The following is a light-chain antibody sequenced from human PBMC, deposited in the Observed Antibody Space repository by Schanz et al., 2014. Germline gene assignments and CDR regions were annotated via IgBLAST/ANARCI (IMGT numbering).Light chain of an antibody. CDR3: AAWDDSLNGPV. CDR1: SSDVGGYNY. Sequence: QSALTQPPSASGSPGQSVAISCTGTSSDVGGYNYVSWYQHHPGKAPKLMIYDVSKRPSGVSDRFSGSKSGTSASLAISGLQSEDEADYYCAAWDDSLNGPVFGGGTKLTVL. V-gene: IGLV2-8*01. CDR2: DVS. J-gene: IGLJ3*02.